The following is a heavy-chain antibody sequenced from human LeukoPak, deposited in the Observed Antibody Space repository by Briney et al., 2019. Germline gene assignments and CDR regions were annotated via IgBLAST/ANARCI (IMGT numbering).Heavy chain of an antibody. J-gene: IGHJ5*01. CDR3: ARGYCSSTSCYRWFDP. Sequence: SETLSLTCTVSGGSISSYYWSWIRQPPGKGLDWIGYIYYSGSTNYNPSLKSRVTISVDTSKNQFSLKLSSVTAADTAVYYCARGYCSSTSCYRWFDPRGQGTLVTVSS. CDR2: IYYSGST. CDR1: GGSISSYY. D-gene: IGHD2-2*01. V-gene: IGHV4-59*01.